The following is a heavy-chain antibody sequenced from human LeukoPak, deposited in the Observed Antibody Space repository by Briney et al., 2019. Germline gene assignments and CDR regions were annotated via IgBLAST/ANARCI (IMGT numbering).Heavy chain of an antibody. Sequence: GGSLRLSCAASGFTFSSYWMHWVGQAPGKGLVWVSRINSDGSSTSYADSVKGRFTISRDNAKNTLYLQMNSLRAEDTAVYYCARVGYCSSTSCYVKGGNWFDPWGQGTLVTVSS. D-gene: IGHD2-2*01. V-gene: IGHV3-74*01. CDR2: INSDGSST. CDR3: ARVGYCSSTSCYVKGGNWFDP. J-gene: IGHJ5*02. CDR1: GFTFSSYW.